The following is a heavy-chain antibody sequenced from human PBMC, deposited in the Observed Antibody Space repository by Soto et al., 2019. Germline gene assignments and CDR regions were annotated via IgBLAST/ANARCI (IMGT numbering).Heavy chain of an antibody. CDR2: IYHSGST. CDR3: ARFYMVRGVMGALDI. CDR1: GGSISSGGYS. Sequence: PSETLSLTCAVSGGSISSGGYSWSWIRQPPGKGLEWIGYIYHSGSTYYNPSLKSRVSISVDTSKNQFSLKLSSVTAADTAVYYCARFYMVRGVMGALDISGQGTMVTVSS. D-gene: IGHD3-10*01. V-gene: IGHV4-30-2*05. J-gene: IGHJ3*02.